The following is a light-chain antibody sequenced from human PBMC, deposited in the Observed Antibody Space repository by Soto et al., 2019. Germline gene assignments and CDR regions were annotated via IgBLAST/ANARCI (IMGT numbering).Light chain of an antibody. CDR2: TVS. J-gene: IGKJ4*01. Sequence: DIQLTQSPSFLSASVGDRLTITCRASQDIRRSLAWYKQKPGKAPNLLIYTVSTLQSGVPSRFSGSRSGTAFTLSSSSLQPEDSATYYGEQFNSSPLTFGGGIKVEI. CDR1: QDIRRS. CDR3: EQFNSSPLT. V-gene: IGKV1-9*01.